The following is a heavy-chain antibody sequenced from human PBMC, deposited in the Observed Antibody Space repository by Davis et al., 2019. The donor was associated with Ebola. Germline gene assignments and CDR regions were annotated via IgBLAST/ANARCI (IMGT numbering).Heavy chain of an antibody. CDR1: GFTFSSYW. J-gene: IGHJ3*02. D-gene: IGHD4-23*01. Sequence: AGSLRLSCAASGFTFSSYWMSWVRQAPGKGLEWVANIKQDGSEKYYVDSVKGRFTISRDNAKNSLYLQMNSLKTEDTAVYYCSSSVVTPERDIWGQGTMVTVSS. CDR3: SSSVVTPERDI. CDR2: IKQDGSEK. V-gene: IGHV3-7*03.